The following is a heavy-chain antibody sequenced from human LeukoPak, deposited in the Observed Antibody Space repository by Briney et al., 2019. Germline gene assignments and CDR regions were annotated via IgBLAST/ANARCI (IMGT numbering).Heavy chain of an antibody. CDR2: INHSGST. Sequence: SETLSLTCAVYDGSFSGYYWSWIRQPPGKGLEWIGEINHSGSTNYNPSLKSRVTISVDTSKNLFSLKLSSVTAADTAVYYCARGKNTYYYDSSNDLDYWGQGTLVTVSS. V-gene: IGHV4-34*01. CDR3: ARGKNTYYYDSSNDLDY. CDR1: DGSFSGYY. D-gene: IGHD3-22*01. J-gene: IGHJ4*02.